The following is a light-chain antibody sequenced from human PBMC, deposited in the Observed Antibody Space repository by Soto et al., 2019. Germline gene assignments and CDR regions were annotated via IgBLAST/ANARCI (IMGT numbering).Light chain of an antibody. Sequence: DIQMTQSPSTLSASVGDRVTITCRASQSISSWLAWYQQKPGKAPNLLIYKASSLESGVPSRFSGSGSGTEFTLTISSLQPDDFATYYCQQVNSYPFTFGQGTKLEIK. J-gene: IGKJ2*01. CDR3: QQVNSYPFT. V-gene: IGKV1-5*03. CDR1: QSISSW. CDR2: KAS.